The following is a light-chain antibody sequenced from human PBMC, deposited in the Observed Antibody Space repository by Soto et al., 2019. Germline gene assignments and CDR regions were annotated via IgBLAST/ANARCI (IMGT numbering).Light chain of an antibody. J-gene: IGLJ2*01. CDR2: EGS. CDR3: CSYAGNNTV. Sequence: QSALTQPASVSGSPGQSITISCTGTSRVVGSYNLVSWYQQHPGKAPKLMIYEGSKRPSGVSNRFSGSKSGNTASLTISGLQAEDEADYYCCSYAGNNTVFGGGTKLTVL. V-gene: IGLV2-23*01. CDR1: SRVVGSYNL.